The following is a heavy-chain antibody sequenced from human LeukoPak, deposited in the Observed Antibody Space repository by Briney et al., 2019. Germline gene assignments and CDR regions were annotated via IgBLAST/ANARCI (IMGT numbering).Heavy chain of an antibody. CDR2: IYPGDSDT. CDR1: YW. CDR3: GRIPAAGSLKGSFDI. J-gene: IGHJ3*02. V-gene: IGHV5-51*01. D-gene: IGHD6-13*01. Sequence: YWSWIRQPPGKGLEWIGYIYPGDSDTTYSPSFQGQVTISADKSISTAYLQWSSLKASDSAMYYCGRIPAAGSLKGSFDIWGQGTMVTVSS.